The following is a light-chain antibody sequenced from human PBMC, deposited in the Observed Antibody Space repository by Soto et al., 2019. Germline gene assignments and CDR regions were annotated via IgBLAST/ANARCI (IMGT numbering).Light chain of an antibody. V-gene: IGKV1-5*01. J-gene: IGKJ1*01. Sequence: DIQMTQSPSTLSASVGDRVTITCRASQTINNWLAWYQQKPGKAPKLLIYDASSLESGVPSRFSGSGSGTEFTLTISNLQPDDFATYYCQHYNSLWTFGQGTKVDIK. CDR3: QHYNSLWT. CDR2: DAS. CDR1: QTINNW.